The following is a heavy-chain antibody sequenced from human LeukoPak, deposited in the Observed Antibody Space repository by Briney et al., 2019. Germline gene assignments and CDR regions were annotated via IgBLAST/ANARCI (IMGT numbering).Heavy chain of an antibody. CDR1: GYTFTGYY. V-gene: IGHV1-2*02. J-gene: IGHJ4*02. D-gene: IGHD5-12*01. Sequence: GASVKVSCKASGYTFTGYYMHWVRQAPGQGLEWMGWINPNSGGTNYAQKFQGRVTMTRDTSISTAYMEPSRLRSDDTAVYYCARGEVVATPPPFYWGQGTLVTVSS. CDR2: INPNSGGT. CDR3: ARGEVVATPPPFY.